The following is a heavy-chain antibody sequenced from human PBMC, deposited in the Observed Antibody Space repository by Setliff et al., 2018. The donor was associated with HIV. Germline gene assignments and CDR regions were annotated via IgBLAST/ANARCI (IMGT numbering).Heavy chain of an antibody. CDR3: ARDRNCGNGCYSSADH. CDR1: GFIFSTFP. J-gene: IGHJ4*02. CDR2: MSGDANSQ. Sequence: GGSLRLSCAASGFIFSTFPMHWVRQAPGKGLEWVAVMSGDANSQYYADSVRGRFTISRDNSTNTVYLQMNSLTTEDTAVYYCARDRNCGNGCYSSADHWGLGTLVTVS. V-gene: IGHV3-30*01. D-gene: IGHD2-21*01.